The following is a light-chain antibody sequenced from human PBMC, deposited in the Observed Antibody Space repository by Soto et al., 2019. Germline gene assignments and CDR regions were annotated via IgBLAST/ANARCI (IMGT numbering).Light chain of an antibody. CDR2: GAS. CDR1: RSISNN. V-gene: IGKV3-15*01. Sequence: EIVMTQSPATLSVSPGERATLSCRASRSISNNLAWYQQKPGQAPRLLIYGASTRATGIPARFSGSGSGTEFTLTISSLQSEDFAVYSCQHYNDLPLTFGGGTKVEIK. J-gene: IGKJ4*01. CDR3: QHYNDLPLT.